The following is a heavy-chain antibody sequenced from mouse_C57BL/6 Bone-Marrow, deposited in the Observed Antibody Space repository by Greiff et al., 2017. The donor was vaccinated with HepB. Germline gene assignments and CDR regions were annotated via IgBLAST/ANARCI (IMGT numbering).Heavy chain of an antibody. V-gene: IGHV6-3*01. Sequence: EVKLEESGGGLVQPGGSMKLSCVASGFTFSNYWMNWVRQSPEKGLEWVAQIRLKSDNYATHYAESVKGRFTISRDDSKSSVYLQMNNLRAEDTGIYYCTVELGRDYWGQGTTLTVSS. J-gene: IGHJ2*01. CDR1: GFTFSNYW. CDR3: TVELGRDY. D-gene: IGHD4-1*01. CDR2: IRLKSDNYAT.